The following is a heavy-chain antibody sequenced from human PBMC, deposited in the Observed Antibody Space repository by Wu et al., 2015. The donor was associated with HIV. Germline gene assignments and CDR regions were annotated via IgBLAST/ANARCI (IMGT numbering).Heavy chain of an antibody. V-gene: IGHV1-8*01. CDR3: VRGYSGDTNLDSWFDT. CDR2: MNPNSGNT. J-gene: IGHJ5*01. CDR1: GYTFTSYD. D-gene: IGHD3-10*01. Sequence: QVQLVQSGAEVKKPGASVKVSCKTSGYTFTSYDINWVRQATGQGLEWMGWMNPNSGNTGYAQKFQGRVTITRNSSISTAYMELSSLRSEDTAVYYCVRGYSGDTNLDSWFDTWGQGTQVTVFS.